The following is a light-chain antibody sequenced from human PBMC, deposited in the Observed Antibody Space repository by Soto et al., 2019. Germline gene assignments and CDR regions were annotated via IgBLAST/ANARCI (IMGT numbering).Light chain of an antibody. CDR2: AAS. Sequence: DIQMTQSPSSLSASVGDRVTIICRASQSINSYLNWYQQKPGKAPKLLIYAASNLQSGVPSRFSGSGSGTDFTLTISSLQPEDFATYYCQQSYTTPRTFGQGTKLEIK. CDR1: QSINSY. CDR3: QQSYTTPRT. V-gene: IGKV1-39*01. J-gene: IGKJ2*01.